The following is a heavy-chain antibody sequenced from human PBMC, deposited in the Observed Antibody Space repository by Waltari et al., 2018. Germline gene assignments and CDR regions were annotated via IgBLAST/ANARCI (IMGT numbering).Heavy chain of an antibody. Sequence: LQESGPGLVKPSETLSLTCDVSGYAINSGFYWGWVRQSPVKGVEWIATIYHEGTTFYNPPLKTRVTISMDTSKNQFSLKVKSVTAADTAVYHCLRQVLGYCTSAACRRLESWGQGTLVTVSS. J-gene: IGHJ4*02. D-gene: IGHD2-2*03. V-gene: IGHV4-38-2*01. CDR2: IYHEGTT. CDR3: LRQVLGYCTSAACRRLES. CDR1: GYAINSGFY.